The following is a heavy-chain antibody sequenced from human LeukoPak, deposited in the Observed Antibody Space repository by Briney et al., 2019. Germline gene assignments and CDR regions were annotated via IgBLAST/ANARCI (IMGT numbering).Heavy chain of an antibody. CDR2: LSGRGDSK. J-gene: IGHJ4*02. D-gene: IGHD5-18*01. CDR3: AKDFRDSSMFTDGYFDS. CDR1: GFTFDNHA. Sequence: GGSLRLSCAASGFTFDNHAMSWVRQAPGKGLEWVSSLSGRGDSKYYADSVMGRFTISRDNSKNTLYLQINRLRTEDTALYFCAKDFRDSSMFTDGYFDSWGQGTLVTVSS. V-gene: IGHV3-23*01.